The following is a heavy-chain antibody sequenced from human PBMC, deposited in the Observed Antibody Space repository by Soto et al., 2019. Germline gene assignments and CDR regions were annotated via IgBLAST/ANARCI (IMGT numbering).Heavy chain of an antibody. Sequence: QVQLVQSGAEVKKPGSSVQVSCKASGGTFSSYAISWVRQAPGQGLEWMGGIIPIFGTANYAQKFQGRVTITADESTSTAYMELSSLRSEDTAVYYCARGYSSGWYNWFDPWGQGTLVTVSS. CDR2: IIPIFGTA. CDR3: ARGYSSGWYNWFDP. J-gene: IGHJ5*02. CDR1: GGTFSSYA. V-gene: IGHV1-69*01. D-gene: IGHD6-19*01.